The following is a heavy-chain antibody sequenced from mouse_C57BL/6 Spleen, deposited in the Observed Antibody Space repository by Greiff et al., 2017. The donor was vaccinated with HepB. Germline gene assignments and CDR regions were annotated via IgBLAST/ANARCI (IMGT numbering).Heavy chain of an antibody. Sequence: VQLQQSGAELARPGASVKMSCKASGYTFTSYTMHWVKQRPGQGLEWIGYINPSSGYTKYNQKFKDKATLTADKSSSTAYMQLSSLTSEDSAVYYCARGGSSWYFDVWGTGTTVTVSS. CDR1: GYTFTSYT. J-gene: IGHJ1*03. CDR2: INPSSGYT. D-gene: IGHD1-3*01. CDR3: ARGGSSWYFDV. V-gene: IGHV1-4*01.